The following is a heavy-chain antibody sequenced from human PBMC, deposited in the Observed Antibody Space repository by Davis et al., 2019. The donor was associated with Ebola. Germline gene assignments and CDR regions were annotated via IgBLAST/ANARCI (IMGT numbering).Heavy chain of an antibody. J-gene: IGHJ6*02. Sequence: ASVKVSCKASGYTFTSYDINWVRQATGQGLEWMGWMNPNSGNTGYAQKFQGRVTMTRNTSISTAYMELSSLRSEDTAVYYCAREGYYYDSSGYYSYYYYGMDVWGQGTTVTVSS. V-gene: IGHV1-8*01. CDR1: GYTFTSYD. D-gene: IGHD3-22*01. CDR2: MNPNSGNT. CDR3: AREGYYYDSSGYYSYYYYGMDV.